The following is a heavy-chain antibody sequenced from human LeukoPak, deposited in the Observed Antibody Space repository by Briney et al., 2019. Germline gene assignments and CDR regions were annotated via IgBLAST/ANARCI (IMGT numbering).Heavy chain of an antibody. CDR3: ARSQSGYNYGYHFDS. J-gene: IGHJ4*02. V-gene: IGHV4-4*07. CDR2: IYTSGST. D-gene: IGHD5-18*01. CDR1: GGSVSSYY. Sequence: SETLSLTCTVSGGSVSSYYWNWIRQPAGRGLEWIGRIYTSGSTSYNSSLKSRVTMSVDTSKNQFSLKLSSVTAADTALYYCARSQSGYNYGYHFDSWGQGTLVTVSS.